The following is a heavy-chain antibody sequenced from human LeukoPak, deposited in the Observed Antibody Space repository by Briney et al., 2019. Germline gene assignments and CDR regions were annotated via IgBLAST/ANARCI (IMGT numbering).Heavy chain of an antibody. Sequence: SETLSLTCTVSGGSIRSSYYYWGWIRQPPGKGLEWIGSIYDSGSTYYNPSLKSRVTVSVDTSKNQFSLKLSSVTAADTAVYYCARGGGMATIFGYWGQGTLVTVSS. CDR2: IYDSGST. D-gene: IGHD5-24*01. J-gene: IGHJ4*02. V-gene: IGHV4-39*07. CDR3: ARGGGMATIFGY. CDR1: GGSIRSSYYY.